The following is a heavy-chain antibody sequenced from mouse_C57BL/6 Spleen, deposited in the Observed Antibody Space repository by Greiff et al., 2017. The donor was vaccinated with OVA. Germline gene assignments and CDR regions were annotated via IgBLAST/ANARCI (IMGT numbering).Heavy chain of an antibody. J-gene: IGHJ2*01. V-gene: IGHV14-1*01. CDR2: IDPEDGDT. Sequence: VQLQQSGAELVRPGASVKLSCTASGYNFTDYYMHWVKQRPEQGLEWIGRIDPEDGDTEYAPKFQGKATMTADTSSNTAYLQLSSLTSEDAAVYHCTRSNSDYWGQGTTLTVSS. CDR3: TRSNSDY. D-gene: IGHD2-5*01. CDR1: GYNFTDYY.